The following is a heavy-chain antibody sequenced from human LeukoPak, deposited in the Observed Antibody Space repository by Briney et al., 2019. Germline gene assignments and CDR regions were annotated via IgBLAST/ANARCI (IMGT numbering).Heavy chain of an antibody. V-gene: IGHV4-34*01. J-gene: IGHJ4*02. CDR1: GGSFSGYY. CDR3: VRGVPYRGLVVVPAAIPSSHFDY. D-gene: IGHD2-2*02. CDR2: INHSGST. Sequence: SETLSLTCAVYGGSFSGYYWSWIRQPPGKGLEWIGEINHSGSTNYNPSLKSRVTISVDTSKNQFSLKLSSVTAADTAVYYCVRGVPYRGLVVVPAAIPSSHFDYWGQGTLVTVSS.